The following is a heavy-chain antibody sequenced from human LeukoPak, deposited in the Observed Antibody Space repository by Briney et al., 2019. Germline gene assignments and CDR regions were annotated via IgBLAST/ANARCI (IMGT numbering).Heavy chain of an antibody. Sequence: GGSLRLSCAASGLTFCGQAMHWVRQGPGTGLEWVALSGNDGSTYYADSVRGRFTISRDHKNSLYLEMDSLTTEDTALYYCASQTKYYSASAGSYWGAFDLWGQGTMVTVFS. D-gene: IGHD3-10*01. CDR1: GLTFCGQA. CDR3: ASQTKYYSASAGSYWGAFDL. V-gene: IGHV3-43*02. CDR2: SGNDGST. J-gene: IGHJ3*01.